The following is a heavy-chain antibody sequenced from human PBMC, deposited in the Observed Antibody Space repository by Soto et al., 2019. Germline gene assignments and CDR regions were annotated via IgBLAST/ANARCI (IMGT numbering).Heavy chain of an antibody. J-gene: IGHJ6*03. V-gene: IGHV3-74*01. Sequence: EVQLVESGGGLVQPGGSLRLSCAASGFTFSSYWMHWVRQAPGKGLVWVSRINSDGSSTSYADSVKGRFTISRDNAKNTLYLKMNSLRAEDTAVYYCARVPMVKLKYYYYYYMDVWGKGTTVTVSS. CDR3: ARVPMVKLKYYYYYYMDV. CDR1: GFTFSSYW. CDR2: INSDGSST. D-gene: IGHD5-18*01.